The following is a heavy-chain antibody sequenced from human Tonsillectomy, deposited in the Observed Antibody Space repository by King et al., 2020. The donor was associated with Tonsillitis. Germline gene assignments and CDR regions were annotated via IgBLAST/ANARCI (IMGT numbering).Heavy chain of an antibody. CDR2: ISGSTGST. CDR1: GFTFSSYA. D-gene: IGHD3-16*01. V-gene: IGHV3-23*04. CDR3: AKRGADYPTYFFDY. J-gene: IGHJ4*02. Sequence: VQLVESGGGLVQPGGSLSLSCAASGFTFSSYAMSWVRQAPGKGLEWVSAISGSTGSTYYADSVMGRFTISRDNSKNTLYLQMNDLRAEDTAVYYCAKRGADYPTYFFDYWGQGTLVTVSS.